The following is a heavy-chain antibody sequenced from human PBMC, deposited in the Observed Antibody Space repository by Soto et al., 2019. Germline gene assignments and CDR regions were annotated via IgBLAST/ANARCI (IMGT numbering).Heavy chain of an antibody. CDR3: AGGTDGKKVAY. CDR2: FYYTGST. D-gene: IGHD5-12*01. J-gene: IGHJ4*02. CDR1: GGSVSSEHYY. Sequence: PSETLSLTCTVSGGSVSSEHYYWNWIRQPPGKGLEWIGYFYYTGSTNYNPSLESRLTMSVDMSKNHFSLKLNSVTAADTAVYYCAGGTDGKKVAYWGQGTLVTVS. V-gene: IGHV4-61*03.